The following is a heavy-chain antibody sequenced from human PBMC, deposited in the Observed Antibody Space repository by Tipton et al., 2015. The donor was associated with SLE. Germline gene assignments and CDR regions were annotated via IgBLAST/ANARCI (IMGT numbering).Heavy chain of an antibody. CDR1: GGPISGHY. V-gene: IGHV4-59*11. J-gene: IGHJ4*02. CDR3: ATTSCSGDSCLVDH. D-gene: IGHD2-21*01. CDR2: VYYTGSS. Sequence: TLSLTCTVSGGPISGHYWSWVRQPPGKGLEWIGYVYYTGSSDYNPSLKSRVTVSLDTSNNQFSLNLNSVTAADTAVYYCATTSCSGDSCLVDHWGQGTLVTVS.